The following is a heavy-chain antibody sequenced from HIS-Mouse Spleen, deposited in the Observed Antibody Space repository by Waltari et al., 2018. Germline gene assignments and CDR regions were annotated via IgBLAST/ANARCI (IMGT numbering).Heavy chain of an antibody. CDR1: GFTFSSSG. CDR2: ISYDGSNK. CDR3: AKEDGSGWGRLGY. V-gene: IGHV3-30*18. D-gene: IGHD6-19*01. J-gene: IGHJ4*02. Sequence: QVQLVESGGGVVQPGRSLRLSCAASGFTFSSSGMHWVRQAPGKGLEWVAVISYDGSNKYYADSVKGRFTISRDNSKNTLYLQMNSLRAEDTAVYYCAKEDGSGWGRLGYWGQGTLVTVSS.